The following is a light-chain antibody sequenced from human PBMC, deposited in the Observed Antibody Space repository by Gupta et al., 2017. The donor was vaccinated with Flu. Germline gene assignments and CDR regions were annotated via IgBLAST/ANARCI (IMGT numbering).Light chain of an antibody. CDR1: ETGLYSSNKRNY. V-gene: IGKV4-1*01. J-gene: IGKJ4*01. Sequence: SLGEAATITCRSSETGLYSSNKRNYLAWYQHKPGHPPKLLIYWASTRESGVPDRFSGSGSGTEFTLTISSLQAEDVAVYYCQQYDSAHLTFGGGTKVEIK. CDR3: QQYDSAHLT. CDR2: WAS.